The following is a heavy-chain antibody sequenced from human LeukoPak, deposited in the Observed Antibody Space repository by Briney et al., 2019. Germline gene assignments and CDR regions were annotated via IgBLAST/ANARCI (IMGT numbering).Heavy chain of an antibody. V-gene: IGHV1-69*13. CDR1: GGTFSSYA. CDR3: ALTEYSSSFHWFDP. J-gene: IGHJ5*02. CDR2: IIPIFGTA. Sequence: SVKVSCKASGGTFSSYAISWVRQAPGQGLEWVGGIIPIFGTANYAQKFQGRVTLTADESTSTDYMALSSLRSEDTAVYYCALTEYSSSFHWFDPWGQGTLVTVSS. D-gene: IGHD6-6*01.